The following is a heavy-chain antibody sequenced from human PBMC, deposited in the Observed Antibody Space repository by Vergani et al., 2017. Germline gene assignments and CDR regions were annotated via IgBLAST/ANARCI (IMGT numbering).Heavy chain of an antibody. D-gene: IGHD5/OR15-5a*01. V-gene: IGHV4-38-2*01. CDR1: GYSISSGYH. CDR2: VFHSGSS. CDR3: ARLSLYEFYLEY. Sequence: QVHLQASGPGLVRPSETLSLTCLVSGYSISSGYHWCWFRQSPGKGLEWIGSVFHSGSSFFNPSLRSRLTISVDKSNNQISLKLTSVTAADTALYYCARLSLYEFYLEYWGQGILVLVSS. J-gene: IGHJ4*02.